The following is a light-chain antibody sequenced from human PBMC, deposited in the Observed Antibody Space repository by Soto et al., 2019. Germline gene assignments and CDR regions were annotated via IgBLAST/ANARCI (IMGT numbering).Light chain of an antibody. V-gene: IGKV3-15*01. CDR1: QSFRGL. J-gene: IGKJ5*01. Sequence: VLTQTPVALSLSSGERATLSCRASQSFRGLLAWYQQKPGQAPRLLIYAAATRATGIPARFSGSGSETEFTLTISSLQSEDFAVYYCQQYNNWPPITFGQGTRLEIK. CDR3: QQYNNWPPIT. CDR2: AAA.